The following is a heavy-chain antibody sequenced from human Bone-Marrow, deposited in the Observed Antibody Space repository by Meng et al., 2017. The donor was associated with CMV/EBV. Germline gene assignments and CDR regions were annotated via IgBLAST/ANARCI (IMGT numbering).Heavy chain of an antibody. V-gene: IGHV4-34*01. CDR1: GGSFSGYY. Sequence: GSLRLSCAVYGGSFSGYYWSWIRQPPGKGLEWIGEINHSGSTNYNPSLKSRVTISVDTSKNQFSLKLSSVTAADTAMYYCARRQYYGSESGNWGQGTLVTVSS. D-gene: IGHD3-10*01. J-gene: IGHJ4*02. CDR2: INHSGST. CDR3: ARRQYYGSESGN.